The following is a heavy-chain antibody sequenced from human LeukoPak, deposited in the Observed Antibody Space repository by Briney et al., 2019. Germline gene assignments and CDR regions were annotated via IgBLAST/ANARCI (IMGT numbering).Heavy chain of an antibody. J-gene: IGHJ3*02. CDR1: GFTFSNYW. V-gene: IGHV3-7*01. Sequence: GGSLRLSCVASGFTFSNYWMKWVRQAPGKGLEWVANIKEEGSEKYYVDSVKGRFTISRDNAKNSLYLQMNSLRAEDASVYYCARIGLGSPDAFDIWGQGTMVTVSS. CDR3: ARIGLGSPDAFDI. D-gene: IGHD1-26*01. CDR2: IKEEGSEK.